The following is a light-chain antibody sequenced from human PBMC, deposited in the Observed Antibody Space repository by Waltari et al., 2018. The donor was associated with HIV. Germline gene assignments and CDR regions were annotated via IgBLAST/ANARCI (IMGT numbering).Light chain of an antibody. CDR2: QDN. CDR3: QAWDTSGVV. Sequence: SSELIQPPSMSVSPGQTASITCSGDTLGNKYASWYQQRPGQSPVLGMYQDNKRPSDIPERFSGSNSGDTATLTISGTQALDEADYYCQAWDTSGVVFGGGTKLTVL. V-gene: IGLV3-1*01. CDR1: TLGNKY. J-gene: IGLJ2*01.